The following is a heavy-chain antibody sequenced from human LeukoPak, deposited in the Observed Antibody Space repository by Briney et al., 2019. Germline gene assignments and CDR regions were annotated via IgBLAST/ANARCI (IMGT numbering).Heavy chain of an antibody. Sequence: ASVKVSCKASGYTFTSYAMNWVRQAPGQGLEWMGWINTNTGNPTYAQGFTGRFVFSLDTSVSTAYLQISSLKADDTAVYYCARVRVPAGHPNDAFDIWGQGTMVTVSS. J-gene: IGHJ3*02. CDR3: ARVRVPAGHPNDAFDI. V-gene: IGHV7-4-1*02. CDR2: INTNTGNP. CDR1: GYTFTSYA. D-gene: IGHD2-2*01.